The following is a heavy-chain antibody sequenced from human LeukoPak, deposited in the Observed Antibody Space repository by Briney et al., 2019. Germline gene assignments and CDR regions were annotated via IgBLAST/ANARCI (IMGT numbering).Heavy chain of an antibody. Sequence: KPSETLSLTCAVYGVSSSGYYWRWLRQPPGKGLEGIGEINHSGSTNYNPSLKSRVTISVATSKNQFSLKLSSVPAADTAVYYCATSDYDILTGYRNWGQGTLVTVSS. CDR3: ATSDYDILTGYRN. J-gene: IGHJ4*02. D-gene: IGHD3-9*01. CDR2: INHSGST. V-gene: IGHV4-34*01. CDR1: GVSSSGYY.